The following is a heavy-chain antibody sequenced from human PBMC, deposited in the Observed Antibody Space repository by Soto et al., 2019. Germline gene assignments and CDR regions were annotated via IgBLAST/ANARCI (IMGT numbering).Heavy chain of an antibody. V-gene: IGHV2-5*02. CDR3: GHLYYYDSSGYYHDSSVI. CDR1: GFSLSTSGVG. CDR2: IYWDDDK. Sequence: SRPTLVNPTQTLTLTCTFSGFSLSTSGVGVGWIRQPPGKALEWLALIYWDDDKRYSPSLKSRLTITKDTSKNQVVLTMTNMDPVDLVPYYCGHLYYYDSSGYYHDSSVIWCQGTLVTVSS. J-gene: IGHJ3*02. D-gene: IGHD3-22*01.